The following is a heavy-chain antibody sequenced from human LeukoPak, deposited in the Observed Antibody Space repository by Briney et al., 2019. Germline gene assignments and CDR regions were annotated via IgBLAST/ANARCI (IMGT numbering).Heavy chain of an antibody. CDR2: IIPILGIA. CDR1: GGTFTSYA. V-gene: IGHV1-69*04. Sequence: ASVKVSCKASGGTFTSYAISWVRQAPGQGLEWMGRIIPILGIANYAQKFQGRVTITADKSTSTAYMELSSLRSEDTAVYYCARDQLRFLEWLLSDYYYMDVWGKGTTVTVSS. CDR3: ARDQLRFLEWLLSDYYYMDV. D-gene: IGHD3-3*01. J-gene: IGHJ6*03.